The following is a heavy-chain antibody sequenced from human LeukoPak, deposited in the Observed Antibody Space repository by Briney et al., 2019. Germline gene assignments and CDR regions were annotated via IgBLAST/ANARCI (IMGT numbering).Heavy chain of an antibody. D-gene: IGHD1-14*01. J-gene: IGHJ6*03. CDR3: ARNNPANRGYYYYMDV. CDR1: GVSISSGSYY. V-gene: IGHV4-61*02. CDR2: IYTSGST. Sequence: SETLSLTCTVSGVSISSGSYYWSWIRQPAGKGLEWIGRIYTSGSTNHNPSLKSRVTISLDTSKNQFSLKLSSVTAADTAVYYCARNNPANRGYYYYMDVWGKGTTVTVSS.